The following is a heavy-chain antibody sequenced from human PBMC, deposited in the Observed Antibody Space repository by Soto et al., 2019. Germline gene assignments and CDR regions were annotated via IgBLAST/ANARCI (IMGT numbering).Heavy chain of an antibody. Sequence: ASETLSLTCPVSGGSLSSGGYYLSWIPPHPGKGLEWIGYIYYSGSTYYNPSLKSRVTISVDTSKNQFSLKLSSVTAADTAVYYCARWVVVPAAMGHDAFDIWGQGTMVTVSS. CDR3: ARWVVVPAAMGHDAFDI. D-gene: IGHD2-2*01. J-gene: IGHJ3*02. V-gene: IGHV4-31*03. CDR2: IYYSGST. CDR1: GGSLSSGGYY.